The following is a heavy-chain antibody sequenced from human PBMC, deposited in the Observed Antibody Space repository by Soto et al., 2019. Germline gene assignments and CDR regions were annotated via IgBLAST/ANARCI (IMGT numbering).Heavy chain of an antibody. V-gene: IGHV4-31*03. CDR1: NGYINSGGFY. CDR3: ARGGIAGHRFDP. CDR2: IFTSGST. J-gene: IGHJ5*02. Sequence: QVQLQESGPGLLKPSQTLSLTCKVSNGYINSGGFYWSWIRQHPGKGLEWIGYIFTSGSTLYNRSLNSRVTLSADTSKNQLSLNLRSVTVAATAVYYCARGGIAGHRFDPWGQGTLVTVSS. D-gene: IGHD6-13*01.